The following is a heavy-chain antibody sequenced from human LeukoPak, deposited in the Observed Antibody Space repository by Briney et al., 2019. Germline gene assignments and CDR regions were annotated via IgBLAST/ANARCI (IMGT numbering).Heavy chain of an antibody. CDR2: ISSSSSTI. CDR1: GFTFSSYS. CDR3: ARDPLDYYDSSGYARLDY. J-gene: IGHJ4*02. V-gene: IGHV3-48*01. Sequence: GGSLRLSCAASGFTFSSYSMNWVRQAPGKGLEWVSYISSSSSTIYYADSVKGRFTISRDNAKNSLYLQMNSLRAEDTAVYSCARDPLDYYDSSGYARLDYWGQGTLVTVSS. D-gene: IGHD3-22*01.